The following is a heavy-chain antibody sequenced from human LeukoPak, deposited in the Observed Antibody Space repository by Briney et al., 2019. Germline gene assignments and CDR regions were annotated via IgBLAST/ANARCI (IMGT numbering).Heavy chain of an antibody. J-gene: IGHJ4*02. D-gene: IGHD3-22*01. CDR2: IYYSGGT. Sequence: NSSETLSLTCTVSGGSISSYYWSWIRQPPGKGLEWIGYIYYSGGTNYNPSLKSRVTISVDTSKNQFSLKLSSVTAADTAVYYCAAGYDSSGYLFDYWGQGTLVTVSS. CDR1: GGSISSYY. CDR3: AAGYDSSGYLFDY. V-gene: IGHV4-59*01.